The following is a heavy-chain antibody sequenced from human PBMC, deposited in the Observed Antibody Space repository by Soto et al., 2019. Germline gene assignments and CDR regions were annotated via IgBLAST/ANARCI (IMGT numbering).Heavy chain of an antibody. CDR2: ISYDGSNK. J-gene: IGHJ6*02. CDR1: GFTFSSYA. Sequence: GGSLRLSCAASGFTFSSYAMHWVRQAPGKGLEWVAVISYDGSNKYYADSVKGRFTISRDNSKNTLYLQMNSLRAEDTAVYYCAGLYSSSWLPPHYYYGMDVWGQGSTVTVSS. D-gene: IGHD6-13*01. CDR3: AGLYSSSWLPPHYYYGMDV. V-gene: IGHV3-30-3*01.